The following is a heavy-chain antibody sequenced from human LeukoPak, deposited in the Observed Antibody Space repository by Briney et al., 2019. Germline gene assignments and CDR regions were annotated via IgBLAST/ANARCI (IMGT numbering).Heavy chain of an antibody. Sequence: GGSLRLSCAASGFTFSNAWMSWVRQAPGKGLEWVGRIKSKTDGGTIDYAAPVKGRFTISRDNSKNTLFLQMNSLRVEDTAVYHCAKVDLTGTNFRDPNAFDIWGQGTMVTVSS. CDR2: IKSKTDGGTI. CDR1: GFTFSNAW. V-gene: IGHV3-15*01. CDR3: AKVDLTGTNFRDPNAFDI. J-gene: IGHJ3*02. D-gene: IGHD1-1*01.